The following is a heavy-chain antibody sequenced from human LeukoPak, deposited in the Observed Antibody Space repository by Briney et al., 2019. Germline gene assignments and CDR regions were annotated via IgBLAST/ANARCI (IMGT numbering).Heavy chain of an antibody. D-gene: IGHD6-13*01. Sequence: SVRVSCKASGGTFSSYTISWVRQAPGEGLEWRGRIIAIVGIANYAQKFHGRVTITADHSTRTAYIELSSLRSEDTAVYYCARGGIAAAGTIEDYYYYGMDVWGQGTTVTVSS. J-gene: IGHJ6*02. V-gene: IGHV1-69*02. CDR1: GGTFSSYT. CDR3: ARGGIAAAGTIEDYYYYGMDV. CDR2: IIAIVGIA.